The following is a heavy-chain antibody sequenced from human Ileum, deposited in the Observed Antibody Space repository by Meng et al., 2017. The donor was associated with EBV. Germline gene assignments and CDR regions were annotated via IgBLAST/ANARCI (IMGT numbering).Heavy chain of an antibody. J-gene: IGHJ4*02. V-gene: IGHV3-33*01. CDR1: GFTFSFYC. D-gene: IGHD1-14*01. Sequence: QVQRVESGGGVVQPGGSLRLSCAASGFTFSFYCMHWVRQAPGKGLEWVAVIWYDGSNEQYGDSVKGRFTISRDNSKNMLYLQMNSLKAEDTAVYYCARGSNRWVHQSEYWGQGTLVTVSS. CDR2: IWYDGSNE. CDR3: ARGSNRWVHQSEY.